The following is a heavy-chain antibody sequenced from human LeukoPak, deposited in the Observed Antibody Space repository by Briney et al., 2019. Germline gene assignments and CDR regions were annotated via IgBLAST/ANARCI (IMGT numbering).Heavy chain of an antibody. CDR3: ARYQVYGPVEY. Sequence: SETLSLTCTVSGGSISSSSYYWGWIRQPPGKGLEWIGSIYYSGSTYYNPSLKSRVTISVDTSKNQFSLKLSSVTAADTAVYYCARYQVYGPVEYWGQGTLVTVSS. CDR2: IYYSGST. CDR1: GGSISSSSYY. D-gene: IGHD3-10*01. J-gene: IGHJ4*02. V-gene: IGHV4-39*01.